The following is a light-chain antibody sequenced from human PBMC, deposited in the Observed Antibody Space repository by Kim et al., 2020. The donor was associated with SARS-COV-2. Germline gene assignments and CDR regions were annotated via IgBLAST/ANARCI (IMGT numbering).Light chain of an antibody. CDR2: GNK. V-gene: IGLV1-40*01. Sequence: GQRVTRSCKWTSSNSGAVYNVHCYQQLPGTAPKVLISGNKNRPSGVPDRFSGSQSGTSASLAITGLQAADEGDYYCQTFDSSLREVFGGGTQLTVL. J-gene: IGLJ2*01. CDR1: SSNSGAVYN. CDR3: QTFDSSLREV.